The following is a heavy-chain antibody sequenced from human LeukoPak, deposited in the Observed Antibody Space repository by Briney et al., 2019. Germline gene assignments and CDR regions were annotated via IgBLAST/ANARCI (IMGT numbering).Heavy chain of an antibody. Sequence: AASVKVPCKASGYTFTGYYMHWVRQAPGQGLEWMGWINPNSGGANYAQRFQGRVTMTRDTSISTAYMELSRLRSDDTAVYYCARVGQQTSSWHYFDYWGQGTLVTVSS. V-gene: IGHV1-2*02. CDR3: ARVGQQTSSWHYFDY. J-gene: IGHJ4*02. D-gene: IGHD6-13*01. CDR2: INPNSGGA. CDR1: GYTFTGYY.